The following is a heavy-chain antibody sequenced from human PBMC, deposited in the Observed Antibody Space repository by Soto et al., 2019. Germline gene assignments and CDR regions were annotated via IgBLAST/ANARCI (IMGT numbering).Heavy chain of an antibody. Sequence: GGSLRLSCAASGFTVSSNYMSWVRQAPGKGLEWVSVIYSGGDTYCADSVKGRFTISRDNSKDTLYLQMNSLRAEDTAVYYCARNYYDSGGGFDYWGQGTLVTVSS. J-gene: IGHJ4*02. V-gene: IGHV3-53*01. CDR3: ARNYYDSGGGFDY. CDR1: GFTVSSNY. D-gene: IGHD3-22*01. CDR2: IYSGGDT.